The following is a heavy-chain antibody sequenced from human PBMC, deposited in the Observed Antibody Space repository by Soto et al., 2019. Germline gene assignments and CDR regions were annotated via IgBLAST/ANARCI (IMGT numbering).Heavy chain of an antibody. J-gene: IGHJ4*02. Sequence: PGGSLRLSCAASGFTFSSYGMHWVRQAPGKGLEWVAVIWYDGSNKYYADSVKGRFTISRDNSKNTLYLQMNSLGAEDTAVYYCARDEAVAGQEGLFDYWGQGTRVTVSS. D-gene: IGHD6-19*01. CDR3: ARDEAVAGQEGLFDY. CDR1: GFTFSSYG. CDR2: IWYDGSNK. V-gene: IGHV3-33*01.